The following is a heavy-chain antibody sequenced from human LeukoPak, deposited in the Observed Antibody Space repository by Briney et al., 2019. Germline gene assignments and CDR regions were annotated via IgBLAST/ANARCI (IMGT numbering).Heavy chain of an antibody. V-gene: IGHV7-4-1*02. CDR3: ARDRYSSSWYHDYYYYYMDV. CDR1: GYTFTGYY. CDR2: INTNTGNP. J-gene: IGHJ6*03. D-gene: IGHD6-13*01. Sequence: ASVKVSCKASGYTFTGYYIHWVRQAPGQGLEWMGWINTNTGNPTYAQGFTGRFVFSLDTSVSTAYLQISSLKAEDTAVYYCARDRYSSSWYHDYYYYYMDVWGKGTTVTVSS.